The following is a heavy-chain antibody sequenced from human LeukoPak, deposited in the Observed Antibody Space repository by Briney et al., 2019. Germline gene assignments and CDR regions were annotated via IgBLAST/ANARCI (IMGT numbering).Heavy chain of an antibody. J-gene: IGHJ5*02. CDR2: INRGGIT. D-gene: IGHD2-2*01. CDR1: GGSLSGYY. V-gene: IGHV4-34*01. CDR3: ARSEDCGSSSCYWFDP. Sequence: SETLSLTCAVYGGSLSGYYWSWIRQSPGKGLEWIGEINRGGITKYNPSLKSRVTISLGTSYNQFSLKLTSVTAADTAMYYCARSEDCGSSSCYWFDPWGQGTLVTVSS.